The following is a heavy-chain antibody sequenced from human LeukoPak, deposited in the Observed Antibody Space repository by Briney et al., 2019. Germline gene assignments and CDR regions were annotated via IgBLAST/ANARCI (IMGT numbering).Heavy chain of an antibody. CDR2: IYYSGST. V-gene: IGHV4-59*01. D-gene: IGHD6-6*01. CDR3: ARTFSTSYPLRFDP. Sequence: SETLSLTCTVSGGSISSYYWSWIRQPPGKGLEWIGYIYYSGSTNYNPSLKSRVTILVDTSKNQFSLKLSSVTTADTAVYYCARTFSTSYPLRFDPWGQGTLVTVSS. CDR1: GGSISSYY. J-gene: IGHJ5*02.